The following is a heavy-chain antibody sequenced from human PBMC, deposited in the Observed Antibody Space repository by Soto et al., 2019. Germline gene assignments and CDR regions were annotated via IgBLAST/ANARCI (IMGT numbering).Heavy chain of an antibody. D-gene: IGHD3-10*01. CDR1: GGSFSGSY. CDR2: INDSRRT. CDR3: ASGRGSENH. Sequence: QVQLQQWGAGLLKPSETLSLTCGVYGGSFSGSYWSWIRQPPGKGLEWIGEINDSRRTNYNPSLKSRVTISVDTSQNQLSLNLRSVTAADTAVIYCASGRGSENHWGQGTLVTVSS. V-gene: IGHV4-34*01. J-gene: IGHJ4*02.